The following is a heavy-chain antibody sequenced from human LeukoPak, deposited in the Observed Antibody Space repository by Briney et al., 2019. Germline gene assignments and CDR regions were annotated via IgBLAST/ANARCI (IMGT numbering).Heavy chain of an antibody. CDR3: AKDREFTVTTNYFDC. D-gene: IGHD4-17*01. J-gene: IGHJ4*02. Sequence: PGGSLRLSCAASGFTFSSYAMSWVRQAPGKGLEWVSAISGSGGSTYYADSVKGRFTISRDNSKNTLYLQMNSLRAEDTAVYYCAKDREFTVTTNYFDCWGQGTLVTVSS. V-gene: IGHV3-23*01. CDR1: GFTFSSYA. CDR2: ISGSGGST.